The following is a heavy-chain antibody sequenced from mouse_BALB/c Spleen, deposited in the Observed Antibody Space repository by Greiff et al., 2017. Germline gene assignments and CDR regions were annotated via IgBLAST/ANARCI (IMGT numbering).Heavy chain of an antibody. CDR1: GYTFTSYW. Sequence: LQQPGSELVRPGASVKLSCKASGYTFTSYWMHWVKQRHGQGLEWIGNIYPGSGSTNYDEKFKSKGTLTVDTSSSTAYMHLSSLTSEDSAVYYCTSDGYYVGGFAYWGQGTLVTVSA. D-gene: IGHD2-3*01. CDR3: TSDGYYVGGFAY. CDR2: IYPGSGST. V-gene: IGHV1S22*01. J-gene: IGHJ3*01.